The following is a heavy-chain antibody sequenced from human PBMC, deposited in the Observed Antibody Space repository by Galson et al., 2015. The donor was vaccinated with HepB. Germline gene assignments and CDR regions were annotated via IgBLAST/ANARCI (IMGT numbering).Heavy chain of an antibody. D-gene: IGHD6-19*01. CDR3: AKAYEYSVAGAVDY. Sequence: SLRLSCAASGFTFSSYAMSWVRQAPGKGLEWVSEISGTGGSTYYADSVKGRFTISRDNSKNTLYLQMNSLRAEDTAVYYCAKAYEYSVAGAVDYWGQGTLVTVSS. V-gene: IGHV3-23*01. CDR2: ISGTGGST. CDR1: GFTFSSYA. J-gene: IGHJ4*02.